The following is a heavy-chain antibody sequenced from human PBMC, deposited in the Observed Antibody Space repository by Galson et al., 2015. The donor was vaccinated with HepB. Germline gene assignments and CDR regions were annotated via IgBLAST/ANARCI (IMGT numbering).Heavy chain of an antibody. V-gene: IGHV3-33*01. D-gene: IGHD4-11*01. CDR3: ARGHSDNWFDP. Sequence: SLRLSCAASGFTFSSYGMHWVRQAPGKGLEWVAVIWYDGSNKYYADSVKGRFTISRDNSKNTLYLQMNSLRAEDTAVYYCARGHSDNWFDPWGQGTLVTVSS. J-gene: IGHJ5*02. CDR2: IWYDGSNK. CDR1: GFTFSSYG.